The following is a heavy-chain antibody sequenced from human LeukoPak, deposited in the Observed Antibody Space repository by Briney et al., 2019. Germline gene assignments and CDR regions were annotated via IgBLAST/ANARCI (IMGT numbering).Heavy chain of an antibody. D-gene: IGHD3-3*01. V-gene: IGHV4-59*01. CDR3: ARGRYDFWSGYYFDY. CDR2: IYYSGST. CDR1: GGSFSGYY. Sequence: SETLSLTCAVYGGSFSGYYWSWIRQPPGKGLEWIGYIYYSGSTNYNPSLKSRVTISVDTSKNQFSLKLSSVTAADTAVYYCARGRYDFWSGYYFDYWGQGTLVTVSS. J-gene: IGHJ4*02.